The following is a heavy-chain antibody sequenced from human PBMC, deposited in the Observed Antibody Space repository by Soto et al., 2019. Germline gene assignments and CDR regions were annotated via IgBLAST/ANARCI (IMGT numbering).Heavy chain of an antibody. D-gene: IGHD6-13*01. J-gene: IGHJ4*02. V-gene: IGHV3-30*18. CDR1: GFTFSSYG. Sequence: QVQLVESGGGVVQPARSLRLSCAASGFTFSSYGMHWVRQAPGKGLEWVAVISYDGSNKYYADSVKGRFTISRDNSKNTLYLQMNSLRAEDTAVYYCANQDSSSWYAGPDYWGQGTLVTVSS. CDR2: ISYDGSNK. CDR3: ANQDSSSWYAGPDY.